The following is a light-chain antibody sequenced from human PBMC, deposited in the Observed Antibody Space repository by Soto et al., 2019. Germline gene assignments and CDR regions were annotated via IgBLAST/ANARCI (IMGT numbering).Light chain of an antibody. J-gene: IGKJ2*01. Sequence: DVEMTQSPSSLSASIGETVTVTCRASQSISRYLNWYQQKPGKAPKLLIYDASSLESGVPSRFSGSGSGTEFTLTISSLQPDDFATYYCQQYNSYSYTFGQGTKVDIK. CDR1: QSISRY. CDR3: QQYNSYSYT. V-gene: IGKV1-5*01. CDR2: DAS.